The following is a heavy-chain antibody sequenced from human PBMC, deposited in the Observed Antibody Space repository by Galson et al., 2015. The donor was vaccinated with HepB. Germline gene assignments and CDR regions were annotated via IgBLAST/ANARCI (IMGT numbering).Heavy chain of an antibody. CDR3: ARVGVFGVVIPLVTNWFDP. CDR1: GYTFTGYY. CDR2: INPNSGGT. D-gene: IGHD3-3*01. J-gene: IGHJ5*02. V-gene: IGHV1-2*02. Sequence: SVKVSCKASGYTFTGYYMHWVRQAPGQGLEWMGWINPNSGGTNYAQKFQGRVTMTRDTSISTAYMELSRLRSDDTAVYYCARVGVFGVVIPLVTNWFDPWGQGTLVTVSS.